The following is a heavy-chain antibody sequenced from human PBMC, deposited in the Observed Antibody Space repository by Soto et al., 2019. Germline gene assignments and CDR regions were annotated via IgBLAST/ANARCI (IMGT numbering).Heavy chain of an antibody. CDR2: LGGDGFTT. CDR1: GFTFGSYA. D-gene: IGHD2-2*01. Sequence: EVQLLESGGNLVEPGGSLRLSCVVSGFTFGSYAMSWVRQAPEKGPEWVAVLGGDGFTTYYANSVGGGFNISGDNSKSTLFLQMNSLRADVTGVYYCAKARRPSLNFFYYMDVWGRGTSVIVSS. CDR3: AKARRPSLNFFYYMDV. V-gene: IGHV3-23*01. J-gene: IGHJ6*03.